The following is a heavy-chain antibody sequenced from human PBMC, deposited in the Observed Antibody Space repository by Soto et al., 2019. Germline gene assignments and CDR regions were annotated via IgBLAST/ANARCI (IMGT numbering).Heavy chain of an antibody. CDR3: AKDYAHRSSWPRNYGRFDY. Sequence: QFGGSLRLSCAASGFTFSSYGMHWVRQAPGKGLEWVAVISYDGSNKYYADSVKGRFTISRDNSKNTLYLQMNSLRAEDTAVYYCAKDYAHRSSWPRNYGRFDYWGQGT. D-gene: IGHD6-13*01. CDR1: GFTFSSYG. CDR2: ISYDGSNK. J-gene: IGHJ4*02. V-gene: IGHV3-30*18.